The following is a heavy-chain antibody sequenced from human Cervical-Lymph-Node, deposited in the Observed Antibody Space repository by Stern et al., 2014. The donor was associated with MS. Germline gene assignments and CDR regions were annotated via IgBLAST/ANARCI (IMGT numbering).Heavy chain of an antibody. Sequence: QLVQSGAEVKKPGSSVKVSCKASGGTFSSYAISWVRQAPGQGLEWMGGIIPIFGTANYAQKFQGRVTITADESTSTAYMELSSLRSEDTAVYYCARDRLRPTYYYYYGMDVWGQGTTVTVSS. CDR2: IIPIFGTA. J-gene: IGHJ6*02. CDR1: GGTFSSYA. D-gene: IGHD5/OR15-5a*01. CDR3: ARDRLRPTYYYYYGMDV. V-gene: IGHV1-69*01.